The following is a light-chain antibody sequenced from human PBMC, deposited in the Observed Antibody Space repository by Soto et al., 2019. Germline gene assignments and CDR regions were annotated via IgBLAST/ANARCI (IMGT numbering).Light chain of an antibody. CDR3: QVCDSSSDHVV. V-gene: IGLV3-21*04. Sequence: SYELTQPHSVSVATGKTARINCGGNNIGSKSVHWYQQKPGQAPVLVIYYDSDRPSGIPERFSGSNSGNTAPLTISRVEAVDEADYYCQVCDSSSDHVVFCGGTTLTVL. CDR2: YDS. CDR1: NIGSKS. J-gene: IGLJ2*01.